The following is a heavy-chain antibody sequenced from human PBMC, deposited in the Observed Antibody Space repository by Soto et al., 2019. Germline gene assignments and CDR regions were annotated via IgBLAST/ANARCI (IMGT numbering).Heavy chain of an antibody. CDR3: ARDHSMLPYYYYYGMDV. J-gene: IGHJ6*02. V-gene: IGHV3-33*01. Sequence: QVQLVESGGGVVQPGRSLRLSCAASGFTFSSYGMHWVRQAPGKGLEWVAVIWYDGSNKYYADSVKGRFTISRDNSKNTLYLQMNSLRAEDTAVYYCARDHSMLPYYYYYGMDVWGQGTTVTVSS. CDR2: IWYDGSNK. CDR1: GFTFSSYG. D-gene: IGHD3-16*01.